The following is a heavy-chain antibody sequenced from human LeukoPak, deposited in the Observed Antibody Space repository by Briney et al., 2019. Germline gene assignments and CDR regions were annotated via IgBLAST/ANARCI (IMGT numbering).Heavy chain of an antibody. CDR3: ARERLGDDIYFDL. Sequence: GGSLRLSCAASGFTFSNYEMNWVRQAPGKGLEWVSYISSSGSTIYYADSVKGRFTISRDNAKNSLFLQMNSLRAEDTAVYFCARERLGDDIYFDLWGRGTLVTVSS. CDR1: GFTFSNYE. CDR2: ISSSGSTI. V-gene: IGHV3-48*03. D-gene: IGHD3-3*01. J-gene: IGHJ2*01.